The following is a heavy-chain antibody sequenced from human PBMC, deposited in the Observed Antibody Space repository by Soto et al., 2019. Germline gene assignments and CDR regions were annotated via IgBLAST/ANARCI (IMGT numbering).Heavy chain of an antibody. Sequence: QLQLQEAGPGLVAPSQALSLTCTVSGASISVHSYYWTWIRQPPGKRLEWIGSSYYSGTTYFNPSLKSLATISVATSTNQFSLGLTSVTAADTAIYYCTRSINWNDNYFDPWGAGALVTVSS. CDR2: SYYSGTT. J-gene: IGHJ5*02. D-gene: IGHD1-20*01. V-gene: IGHV4-39*01. CDR3: TRSINWNDNYFDP. CDR1: GASISVHSYY.